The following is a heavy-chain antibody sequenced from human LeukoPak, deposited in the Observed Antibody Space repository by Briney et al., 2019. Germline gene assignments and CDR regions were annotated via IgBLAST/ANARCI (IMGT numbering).Heavy chain of an antibody. Sequence: SETLSLTCTVSGGSISSGSYYWSWIRQPAGKGLEWIGRIYTSGSTNYNPSLKSRVTISVDTSKNQFSLKLSSVTAADTAVYYCARDSSDYYYYYMGVWGKGTTVTISS. J-gene: IGHJ6*03. V-gene: IGHV4-61*02. D-gene: IGHD3-10*01. CDR1: GGSISSGSYY. CDR3: ARDSSDYYYYYMGV. CDR2: IYTSGST.